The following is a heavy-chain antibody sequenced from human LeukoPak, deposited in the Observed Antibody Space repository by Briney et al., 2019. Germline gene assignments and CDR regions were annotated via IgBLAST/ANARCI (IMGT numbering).Heavy chain of an antibody. D-gene: IGHD3-22*01. CDR2: IKQDGSEK. CDR1: GFTFSSYW. CDR3: SRGYYDPGLFDY. V-gene: IGHV3-7*04. Sequence: GGSLRLSCAASGFTFSSYWMSWVRQAPGKGLEWVANIKQDGSEKSYVDSVKGRFTISRDNAKNSLYLQMNGLRAEDAAVCYCSRGYYDPGLFDYWGQGTLVTVSS. J-gene: IGHJ4*02.